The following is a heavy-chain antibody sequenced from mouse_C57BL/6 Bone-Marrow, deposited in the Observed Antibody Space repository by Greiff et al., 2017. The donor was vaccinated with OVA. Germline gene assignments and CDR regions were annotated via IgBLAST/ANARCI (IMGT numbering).Heavy chain of an antibody. V-gene: IGHV1-81*01. CDR1: GYTFTSYG. J-gene: IGHJ2*01. CDR2: IYPRSGNT. CDR3: ARGGGVYYFDY. Sequence: QVQLQQSGAELARPGASVKLSCKASGYTFTSYGISWVKQRTGQGLEWIGEIYPRSGNTYYNEKLKGKATLTADKSSSTAYMELRSLTSEDSAVYFCARGGGVYYFDYWGQGTTLTVSS.